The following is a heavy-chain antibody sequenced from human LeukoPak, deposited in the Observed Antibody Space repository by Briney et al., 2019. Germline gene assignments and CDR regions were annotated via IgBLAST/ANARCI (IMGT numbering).Heavy chain of an antibody. D-gene: IGHD2-2*02. Sequence: SETLSLTCTVSGGSISSYYWSWIRQPPGKGLEWIGYIYYSGSTNYNPSLKSRVTISVDTSKNQFSLKLSSVTAADTAVYYCAREGELRYCSSTSCYRVWGQGTLVTVSS. CDR2: IYYSGST. CDR3: AREGELRYCSSTSCYRV. CDR1: GGSISSYY. V-gene: IGHV4-59*01. J-gene: IGHJ4*02.